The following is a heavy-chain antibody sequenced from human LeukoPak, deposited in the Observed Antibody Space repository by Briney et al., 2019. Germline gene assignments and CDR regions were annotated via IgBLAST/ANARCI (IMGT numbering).Heavy chain of an antibody. J-gene: IGHJ3*02. CDR3: AKDPTGMYAFDI. D-gene: IGHD7-27*01. CDR1: GFTFSSYG. V-gene: IGHV3-30*02. Sequence: GRSLRLSCAASGFTFSSYGMHWVRQAPGKGLEWVAFIRYDGSNKYYADSVKGRFTISRDNSKNTLYLQMNSLRAEDTAVYYCAKDPTGMYAFDIWGQGTMVTVSS. CDR2: IRYDGSNK.